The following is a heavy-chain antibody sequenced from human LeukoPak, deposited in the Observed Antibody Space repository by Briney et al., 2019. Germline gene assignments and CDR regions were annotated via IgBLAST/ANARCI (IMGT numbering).Heavy chain of an antibody. CDR1: GFTFSSYA. J-gene: IGHJ4*02. CDR2: IGRSGGDT. Sequence: GGSLRLSCAASGFTFSSYAMHWVRQAPGKGPEYVSAIGRSGGDTYYANSVKGRFTISRDNSRNTLYLQMGSLRPDDMAVYYCARVSMSGPFDYWGQGTLVAVSS. CDR3: ARVSMSGPFDY. D-gene: IGHD3-16*02. V-gene: IGHV3-64*01.